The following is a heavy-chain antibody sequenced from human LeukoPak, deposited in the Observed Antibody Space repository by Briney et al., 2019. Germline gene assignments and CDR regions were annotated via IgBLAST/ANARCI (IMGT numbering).Heavy chain of an antibody. J-gene: IGHJ4*02. V-gene: IGHV3-30*02. CDR2: IRYDGSNK. CDR3: AKDLLRLRLSNFDY. Sequence: PGGSLRLSCAASGFTFSSYGMHGVRQAPAKGLERVAFIRYDGSNKYYADSVKGRFTISRDNSKNTLYLQMNSLRAEDTAVYYCAKDLLRLRLSNFDYWGQGTLVTVSS. D-gene: IGHD4-17*01. CDR1: GFTFSSYG.